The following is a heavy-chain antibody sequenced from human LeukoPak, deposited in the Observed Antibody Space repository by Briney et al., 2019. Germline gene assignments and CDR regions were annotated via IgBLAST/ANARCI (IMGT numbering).Heavy chain of an antibody. V-gene: IGHV3-53*01. Sequence: PGGSLRLSCAASGFTVSSNYMSWVRQAPGKGLEWVSVIYSGGSTYYADSVKGRFTISRDNSKNTLYLQMNSLRAEDTAVYYCARVATYYDFWSGYVPAYFDYWGQGTLVTVSS. CDR3: ARVATYYDFWSGYVPAYFDY. J-gene: IGHJ4*02. D-gene: IGHD3-3*01. CDR1: GFTVSSNY. CDR2: IYSGGST.